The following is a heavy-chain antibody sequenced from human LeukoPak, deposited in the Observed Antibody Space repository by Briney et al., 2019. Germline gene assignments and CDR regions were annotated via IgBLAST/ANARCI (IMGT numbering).Heavy chain of an antibody. CDR1: GYTFTTYG. D-gene: IGHD3-10*01. J-gene: IGHJ4*02. V-gene: IGHV1-18*01. CDR2: ISVYNGNT. Sequence: ASVKVSCKASGYTFTTYGISWVRQAPGQGLEWMGWISVYNGNTNYAQKVQGRVTMTAVTPTSTAYLELRSLRSDDTAIYYCARARDYYGSGNYYNDFDYWGQGTLVTVSS. CDR3: ARARDYYGSGNYYNDFDY.